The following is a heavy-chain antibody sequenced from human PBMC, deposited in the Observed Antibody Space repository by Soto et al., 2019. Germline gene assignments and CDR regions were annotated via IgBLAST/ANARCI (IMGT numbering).Heavy chain of an antibody. CDR3: VRGVIGANCVDS. CDR1: GFTFNSYW. J-gene: IGHJ4*02. D-gene: IGHD7-27*01. CDR2: INNDGSTT. Sequence: EVQLAESGGGLVQPGGSLRLSCAASGFTFNSYWMHWVRQVPGKGLVWVSRINNDGSTTNYADSVKGRFTTARDNATNTVYLQMNRPGAEDMAVYYCVRGVIGANCVDSWGQGTLVTVSS. V-gene: IGHV3-74*01.